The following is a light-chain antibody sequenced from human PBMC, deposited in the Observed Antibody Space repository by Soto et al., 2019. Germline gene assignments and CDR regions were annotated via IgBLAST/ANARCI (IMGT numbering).Light chain of an antibody. CDR3: CSYAGSYV. CDR2: DVS. J-gene: IGLJ1*01. Sequence: QSALTQPRSVSGSPGQSVTISCTGASSDVGGYNYVSWYQQHPGKAPKFIIYDVSQRPSGVPDRFSGSRSGNTASLTISGLQAEDEADYYCCSYAGSYVFGTGTKVTVL. CDR1: SSDVGGYNY. V-gene: IGLV2-11*01.